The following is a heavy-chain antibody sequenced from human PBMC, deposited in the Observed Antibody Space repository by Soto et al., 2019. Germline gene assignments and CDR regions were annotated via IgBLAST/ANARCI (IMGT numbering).Heavy chain of an antibody. J-gene: IGHJ6*02. V-gene: IGHV2-5*02. CDR2: IYGDDDK. Sequence: QITLKESGPTLVKPTQTLTLTCTFSGFSLSTSGVSVGWIRQPPGKALEWLALIYGDDDKRYSPSLKSRHTNNKDTPKTQVVLTMTNRYPVDTATYYCAHIGSGRYYNWNVMDVWGQGTTVTVSS. CDR3: AHIGSGRYYNWNVMDV. CDR1: GFSLSTSGVS. D-gene: IGHD3-10*01.